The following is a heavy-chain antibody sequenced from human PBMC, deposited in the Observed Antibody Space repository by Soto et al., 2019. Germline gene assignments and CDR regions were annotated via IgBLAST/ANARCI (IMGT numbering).Heavy chain of an antibody. J-gene: IGHJ5*02. V-gene: IGHV3-23*01. D-gene: IGHD5-18*01. CDR3: AKVMVKNWFDP. Sequence: GGSLRLSCAASGFTFSSYAMSWVRQAPGKGLEWVSAISGSGGSTYYADSVKGRFTISRDNSKNTRYLQMSSLRAEDTALYYCAKVMVKNWFDPWGQGTLVTVSS. CDR2: ISGSGGST. CDR1: GFTFSSYA.